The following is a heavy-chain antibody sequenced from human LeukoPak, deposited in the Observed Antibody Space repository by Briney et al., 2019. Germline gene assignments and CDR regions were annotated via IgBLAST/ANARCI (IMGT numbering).Heavy chain of an antibody. J-gene: IGHJ4*02. CDR1: GYTFTSYY. Sequence: GASVKVSCKASGYTFTSYYMHWVRQAPGQGLEWMGIINPSGGSTSYAQKFQGRVTMTRDTSTSTVYMELKSLTIGDTGVYYCARDRGPSYCSDTTCRTFDWWGQGTLVTVSS. CDR3: ARDRGPSYCSDTTCRTFDW. CDR2: INPSGGST. D-gene: IGHD2-2*01. V-gene: IGHV1-46*01.